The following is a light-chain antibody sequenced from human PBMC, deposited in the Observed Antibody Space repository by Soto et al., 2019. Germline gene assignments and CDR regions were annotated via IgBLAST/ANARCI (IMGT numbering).Light chain of an antibody. J-gene: IGLJ1*01. CDR3: QSYDSSLSGSEV. CDR2: GNG. V-gene: IGLV1-40*01. CDR1: ISNMGAGYD. Sequence: QSVLTQPPSLSGAPGQRVTISCTGSISNMGAGYDVHWYQQLPGTAPKLLIYGNGNRPSGVPDRFSGSKSGTSASLAITGLQAEDEADYYCQSYDSSLSGSEVFGTGTKVTVL.